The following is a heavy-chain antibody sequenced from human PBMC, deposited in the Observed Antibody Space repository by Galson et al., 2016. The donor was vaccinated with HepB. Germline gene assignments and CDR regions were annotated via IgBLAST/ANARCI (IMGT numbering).Heavy chain of an antibody. CDR2: IYYSGST. V-gene: IGHV4-59*01. D-gene: IGHD3-16*01. J-gene: IGHJ2*01. CDR1: GGSISSDY. CDR3: AREGLGDYPDL. Sequence: ETLSLTCTVSGGSISSDYWSWIRQSPGKGLEWIGYIYYSGSTNYNPSFKSRVTISVDTSKNQFSLKLSSVTAADTAVYYCAREGLGDYPDLWGRGTLVSVSS.